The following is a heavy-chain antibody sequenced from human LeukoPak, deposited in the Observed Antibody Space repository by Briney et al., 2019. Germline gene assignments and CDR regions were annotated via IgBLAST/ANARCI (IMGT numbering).Heavy chain of an antibody. CDR3: ARRPIIWNYYYYMDV. Sequence: NPSETLSLTCTVSGGSISSSSYYWGWIRQPPGKGLEWIGSIYYSGSTYYNPSLKSRVTISVDTSKNQFSLKLSSVTAADTAVYYCARRPIIWNYYYYMDVWGKGTTVTVSS. D-gene: IGHD3-9*01. CDR2: IYYSGST. V-gene: IGHV4-39*01. CDR1: GGSISSSSYY. J-gene: IGHJ6*03.